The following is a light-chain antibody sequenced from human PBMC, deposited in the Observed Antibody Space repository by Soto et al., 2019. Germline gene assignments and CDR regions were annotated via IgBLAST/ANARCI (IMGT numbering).Light chain of an antibody. J-gene: IGKJ1*01. CDR2: AAS. Sequence: DIQMTQSPSSLSASVGDRVTITCRASQGISNYLAWYQQKPGKVPKLLIYAASTLQSGVPSRFSGSGSGTDFNLTIRSLEHEDVATYYCQKYNSAPETFGQGAKVEIK. CDR1: QGISNY. V-gene: IGKV1-27*01. CDR3: QKYNSAPET.